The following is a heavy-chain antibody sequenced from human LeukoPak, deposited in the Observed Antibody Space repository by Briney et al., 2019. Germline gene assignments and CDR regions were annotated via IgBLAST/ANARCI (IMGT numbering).Heavy chain of an antibody. CDR3: ARSSYCGGDCTYNPY. Sequence: SETLSLTCTVSGGSISSYYWSWIRQPPGKGLEWIGYIYYSGSTNYNPSLKSRVTISVDTSKNQFCLKLSSVTAADTAVYYCARSSYCGGDCTYNPYWGQGTLVTVSS. J-gene: IGHJ4*02. CDR1: GGSISSYY. V-gene: IGHV4-59*01. D-gene: IGHD2-21*01. CDR2: IYYSGST.